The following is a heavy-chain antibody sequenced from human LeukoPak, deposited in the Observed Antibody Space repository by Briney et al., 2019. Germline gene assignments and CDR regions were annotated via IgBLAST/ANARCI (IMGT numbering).Heavy chain of an antibody. J-gene: IGHJ6*02. CDR1: GGTFSSYA. Sequence: ASVKVSCKASGGTFSSYAISWVRQAPGRGLEWMGGIIPIFGTANYAQKFQGRVTITADESTSTAYMELSSLRSEDTAVYYCATDSGYDYYYYGMDVWGQGTTVTVSS. CDR2: IIPIFGTA. D-gene: IGHD5-12*01. CDR3: ATDSGYDYYYYGMDV. V-gene: IGHV1-69*13.